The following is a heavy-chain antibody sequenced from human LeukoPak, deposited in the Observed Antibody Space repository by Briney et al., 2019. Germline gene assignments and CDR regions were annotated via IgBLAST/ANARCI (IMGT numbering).Heavy chain of an antibody. V-gene: IGHV3-30*04. D-gene: IGHD5-24*01. CDR1: GFTFSNHA. CDR2: IAYNGIHK. CDR3: ARNRVGTATINPYFDF. Sequence: GGSLRLSCAASGFTFSNHAFHWVRQAPGKGLEWVAVIAYNGIHKYYADSVKGRFTISRDDSKNTVSLQMDGLRSEDTALYYCARNRVGTATINPYFDFWDQGSLVTVSS. J-gene: IGHJ4*02.